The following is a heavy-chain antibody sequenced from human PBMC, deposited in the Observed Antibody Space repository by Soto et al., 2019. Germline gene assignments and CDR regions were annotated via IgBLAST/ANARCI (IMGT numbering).Heavy chain of an antibody. D-gene: IGHD2-15*01. CDR1: GGSISSSSYY. CDR3: ARHLTYCSAGICYSDFPLYGTDF. V-gene: IGHV4-39*01. J-gene: IGHJ6*04. Sequence: SETLSLTCTVSGGSISSSSYYWGWVRQPPGKGLEWIGSIYYSGGTYYNPSLKSRVTISVDTSKNQFSLKLSSVTAADTAVYYCARHLTYCSAGICYSDFPLYGTDFWGKDTMVTVSS. CDR2: IYYSGGT.